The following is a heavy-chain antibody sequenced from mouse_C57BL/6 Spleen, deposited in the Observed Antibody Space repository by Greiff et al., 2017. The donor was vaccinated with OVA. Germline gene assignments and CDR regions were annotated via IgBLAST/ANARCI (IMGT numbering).Heavy chain of an antibody. CDR1: GFSLSTFGMG. D-gene: IGHD1-1*01. CDR2: IWWDDDK. V-gene: IGHV8-8*01. CDR3: AGDGSSEGAWFAY. Sequence: QVTLKESGPGILQPSQTLSLTCSFSGFSLSTFGMGVGWIRPPPGKGLEWLAHIWWDDDKYYNPALKSRPTISKATSKNQVFLKIANVDTADTATYYGAGDGSSEGAWFAYWGQGTLVTVSA. J-gene: IGHJ3*01.